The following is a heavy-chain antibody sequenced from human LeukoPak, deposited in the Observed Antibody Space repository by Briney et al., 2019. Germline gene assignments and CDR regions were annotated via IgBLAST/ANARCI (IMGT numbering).Heavy chain of an antibody. CDR3: ARVGKDVLRYFDWPPPAGAPYYYGMDV. V-gene: IGHV1-2*02. J-gene: IGHJ6*02. CDR2: INPNSGGT. CDR1: GYTFTGYY. Sequence: ASVKVSCKASGYTFTGYYMHWVRQAPGQGLEWMGWINPNSGGTNYAQKFQGRVTMIRDTSISTAYMELSRLRSDDTAVYYCARVGKDVLRYFDWPPPAGAPYYYGMDVWGQGTTVTVSS. D-gene: IGHD3-9*01.